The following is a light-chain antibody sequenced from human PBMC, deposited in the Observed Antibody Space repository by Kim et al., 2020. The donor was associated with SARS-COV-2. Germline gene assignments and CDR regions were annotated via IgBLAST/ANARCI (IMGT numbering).Light chain of an antibody. CDR1: SSDFGGYNY. J-gene: IGLJ3*02. Sequence: QSITLSCTGTSSDFGGYNYVSWYQQHPGKAPKLMIYDVSERPSGVSNRFSGSKSGNTASLTISGLQAEDEADYYCSSYTSSSTFMLFGGGTKLTVL. V-gene: IGLV2-14*04. CDR3: SSYTSSSTFML. CDR2: DVS.